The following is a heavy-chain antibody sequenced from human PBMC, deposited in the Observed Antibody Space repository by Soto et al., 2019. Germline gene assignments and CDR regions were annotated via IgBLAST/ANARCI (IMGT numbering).Heavy chain of an antibody. D-gene: IGHD5-12*01. CDR1: GFTFTNYW. V-gene: IGHV3-7*03. Sequence: GSLRLSCAASGFTFTNYWMSWVRQAPGKGLEWVAKIKQDGSVKEYVDSVKGRFTISRDNAESSLFLVMNSLRAEDTAVYYCARYRYGAYDLDYWGQGTLVTVSS. CDR3: ARYRYGAYDLDY. CDR2: IKQDGSVK. J-gene: IGHJ4*02.